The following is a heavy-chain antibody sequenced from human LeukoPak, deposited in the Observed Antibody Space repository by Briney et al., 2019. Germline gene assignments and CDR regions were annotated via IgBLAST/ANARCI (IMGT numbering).Heavy chain of an antibody. CDR3: ARDRAVAGTALDYYYMDV. D-gene: IGHD6-19*01. V-gene: IGHV1-2*02. J-gene: IGHJ6*03. Sequence: ASVKVSCKASGYTFTGYYMHWVRQAPGQGLEWMGWINPNSGGTNYAQKFQGRVTMTRDTSISTAYMELRSLRSDDTAVYYCARDRAVAGTALDYYYMDVWGKGTTVTISS. CDR2: INPNSGGT. CDR1: GYTFTGYY.